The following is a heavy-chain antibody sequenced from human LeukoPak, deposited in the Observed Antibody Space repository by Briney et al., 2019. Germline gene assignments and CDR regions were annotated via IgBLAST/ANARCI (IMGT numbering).Heavy chain of an antibody. V-gene: IGHV3-53*01. CDR2: IYSGGST. Sequence: GGSLRLSCAASGFTVSSNYMSWVRQAPGKGLEWVSVIYSGGSTYYADSVKGRFTISRDNFKNTLYLQMNSLRAEDTAVYYCARGRIPDAFDIWGQGTMVTVSS. CDR3: ARGRIPDAFDI. J-gene: IGHJ3*02. CDR1: GFTVSSNY.